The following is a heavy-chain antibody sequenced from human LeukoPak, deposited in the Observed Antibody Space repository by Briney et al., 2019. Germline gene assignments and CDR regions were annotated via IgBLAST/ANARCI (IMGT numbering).Heavy chain of an antibody. V-gene: IGHV1-8*01. D-gene: IGHD3-10*01. Sequence: ASVKVSCKASGYTFTSYDINWVRQATGQGLEWMGWMNPNSGNTGYAQKFQGRVTMTRNTSISTAYMELSSLRSEDTGVYYCARVVVRGVIIPMTTYYYYYGMDVWGQGTTVTVSS. CDR1: GYTFTSYD. CDR2: MNPNSGNT. J-gene: IGHJ6*02. CDR3: ARVVVRGVIIPMTTYYYYYGMDV.